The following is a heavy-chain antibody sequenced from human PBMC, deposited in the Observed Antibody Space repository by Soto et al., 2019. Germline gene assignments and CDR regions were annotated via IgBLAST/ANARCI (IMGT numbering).Heavy chain of an antibody. J-gene: IGHJ6*02. CDR2: IYYSGST. CDR3: AREDYGIVGANTHYYYYGMDV. Sequence: LSLTCTVSGGSISSSSYYWGWIRQPPGKGLEWIGSIYYSGSTYYNPSLKSRVTISVDTSKNQFSLKLSSVTAADTAVYYCAREDYGIVGANTHYYYYGMDVWGQGTSVTVS. D-gene: IGHD1-26*01. CDR1: GGSISSSSYY. V-gene: IGHV4-39*01.